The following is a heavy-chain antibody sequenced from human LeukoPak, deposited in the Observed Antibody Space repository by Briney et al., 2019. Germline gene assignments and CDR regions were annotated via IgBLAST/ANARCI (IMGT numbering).Heavy chain of an antibody. V-gene: IGHV3-74*01. CDR2: VNPDGSTT. Sequence: GGSLRLSCAASGFTFSRYWIHWVRQAPGKGLEWVSRVNPDGSTTTYADSVKGRFTISRDNAKNTVYLQMNSLRAEDTAVYYCARVLSGSWDWFDPWGQGTLVTVSS. CDR3: ARVLSGSWDWFDP. D-gene: IGHD3-22*01. J-gene: IGHJ5*02. CDR1: GFTFSRYW.